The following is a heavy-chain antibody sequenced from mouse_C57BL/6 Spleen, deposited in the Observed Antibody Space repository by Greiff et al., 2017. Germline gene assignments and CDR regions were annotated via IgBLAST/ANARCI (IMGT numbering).Heavy chain of an antibody. Sequence: VKLMESAPALVQPSQSLSITCPVSGFSLTSYGVHWVRKSPGKGLEGLGVIGSGGSTDSNAAFISRLSISKDNSKSQVFFKMNSLQADDTAIYYCARSFYGSSYDYYAMDYWGQGTSATVSS. J-gene: IGHJ4*01. V-gene: IGHV2-2*01. D-gene: IGHD1-1*01. CDR2: IGSGGST. CDR1: GFSLTSYG. CDR3: ARSFYGSSYDYYAMDY.